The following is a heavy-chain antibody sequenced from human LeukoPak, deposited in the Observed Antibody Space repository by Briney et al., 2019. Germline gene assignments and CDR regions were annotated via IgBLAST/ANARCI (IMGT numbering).Heavy chain of an antibody. CDR1: GFTFSSYG. D-gene: IGHD3-10*01. CDR2: ISASGGST. CDR3: AKNMVRGVIMSSSFDY. Sequence: GGTLRLSCAASGFTFSSYGLSWVRQAPGKGLEWVSAISASGGSTYYADSVKGRFTISRDNSKNPLYLQMNSLRAEDTVVYYCAKNMVRGVIMSSSFDYWGQGTLVTVSS. V-gene: IGHV3-23*01. J-gene: IGHJ4*02.